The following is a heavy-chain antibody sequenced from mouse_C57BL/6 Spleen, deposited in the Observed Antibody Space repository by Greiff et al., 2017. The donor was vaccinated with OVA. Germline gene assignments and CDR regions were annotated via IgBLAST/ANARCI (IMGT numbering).Heavy chain of an antibody. D-gene: IGHD1-1*01. Sequence: VQRVESGPGLVAPSQSLSITCTVSGFSLTSYGVHWVRQPPGKGLEWLVVIWSDGSTTYNSALKSRLSISKDNSKSQVFLKMNSLQTDDTAMYYCARHEGDYYGSSYGYFDVWGTGTTVTVSS. J-gene: IGHJ1*03. CDR1: GFSLTSYG. V-gene: IGHV2-6-1*01. CDR3: ARHEGDYYGSSYGYFDV. CDR2: IWSDGST.